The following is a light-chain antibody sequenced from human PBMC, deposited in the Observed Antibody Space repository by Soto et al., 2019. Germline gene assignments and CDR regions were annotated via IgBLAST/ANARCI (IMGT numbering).Light chain of an antibody. V-gene: IGLV2-8*01. J-gene: IGLJ3*02. CDR2: EVT. Sequence: QSALTQPPSASGSPGQSVTISCTGTSSDVGAYNYVSWYQQHAGKAPKLVIYEVTKRPSGVPDRFSGSKSANTASLTVSGLQAEDEADYYCSSFASSNPLVFGGGTKVTVL. CDR1: SSDVGAYNY. CDR3: SSFASSNPLV.